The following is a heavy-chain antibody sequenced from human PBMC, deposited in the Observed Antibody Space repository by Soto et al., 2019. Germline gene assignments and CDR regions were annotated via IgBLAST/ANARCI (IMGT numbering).Heavy chain of an antibody. CDR3: ARGPAYCGGDCYTDY. Sequence: SVKVSCKASGGTFSSYAISWVRQAPEQGLEWMGGIIPIFGTANYAQKFQGRVTITADESTSTAYMELSSLRSEDTAVYYCARGPAYCGGDCYTDYWGQGTLVTVSS. CDR2: IIPIFGTA. J-gene: IGHJ4*02. CDR1: GGTFSSYA. V-gene: IGHV1-69*13. D-gene: IGHD2-21*02.